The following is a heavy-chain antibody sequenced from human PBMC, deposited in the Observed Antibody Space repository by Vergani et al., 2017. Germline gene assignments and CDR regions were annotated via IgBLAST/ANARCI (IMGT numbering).Heavy chain of an antibody. Sequence: EVQLVESGGGLVQPGRSLRLSCAASGFTFDDYAMHWVRQAPGKGLEWVSGISWNSGSIGYADSVKGRFTISRDNSKNMLYLQMNSLRAEDTAVYYCARLSYDTTPYFQGGYDCWGQGTLVSVSS. CDR2: ISWNSGSI. J-gene: IGHJ4*02. D-gene: IGHD3-22*01. CDR3: ARLSYDTTPYFQGGYDC. V-gene: IGHV3-9*01. CDR1: GFTFDDYA.